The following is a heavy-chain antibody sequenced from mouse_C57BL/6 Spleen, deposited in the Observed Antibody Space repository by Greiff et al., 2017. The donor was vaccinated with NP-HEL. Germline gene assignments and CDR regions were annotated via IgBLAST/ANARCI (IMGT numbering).Heavy chain of an antibody. Sequence: VKLQQSGAELARPGASVKMSCKASGYTFTSYTTHWVKQRPGQGLEWIGYINPSSGYTKYNQKVKDKATLTADKSSSTAYMQLSSLTSEDSAVYYCARAPPSYLYAMDYWGQGTSVTVSS. V-gene: IGHV1-4*01. CDR1: GYTFTSYT. J-gene: IGHJ4*01. D-gene: IGHD5-1*01. CDR3: ARAPPSYLYAMDY. CDR2: INPSSGYT.